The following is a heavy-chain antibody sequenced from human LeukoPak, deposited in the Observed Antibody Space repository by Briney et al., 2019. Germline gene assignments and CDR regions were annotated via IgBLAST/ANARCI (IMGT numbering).Heavy chain of an antibody. Sequence: SETLSLTCAVYGGSFSGHYWTWIRQPPGKGLGWIGEINDSGSTNHNPSLKGRVTISVDTSKNQFSLKLSSVTAADTAVYYCVRGRQGHYWGQGTLVTVSS. J-gene: IGHJ4*02. CDR2: INDSGST. CDR1: GGSFSGHY. V-gene: IGHV4-34*01. CDR3: VRGRQGHY.